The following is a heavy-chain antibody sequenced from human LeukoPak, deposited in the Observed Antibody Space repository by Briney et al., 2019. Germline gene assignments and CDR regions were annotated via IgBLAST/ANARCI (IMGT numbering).Heavy chain of an antibody. Sequence: ASVKVSCKASGYTFTSYGIGWVRQAPGQGLEWMGWISAYNGNTNYAQKLQGRVTMTTDTSTSTAYMELRSLRSDDTAVYYCARGLQIVGATEHVYWGQGTLVTVSS. V-gene: IGHV1-18*01. CDR1: GYTFTSYG. J-gene: IGHJ4*02. CDR3: ARGLQIVGATEHVY. CDR2: ISAYNGNT. D-gene: IGHD1-26*01.